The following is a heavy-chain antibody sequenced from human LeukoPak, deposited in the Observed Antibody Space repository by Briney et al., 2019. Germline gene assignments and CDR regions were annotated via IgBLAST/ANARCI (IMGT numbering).Heavy chain of an antibody. Sequence: SETLSLTCTVSGGSISSGSYYWSWIRQPAGKGLEWIGRIYTSGSTNYNPSLKSRVTISVDTSKNQFSLKLSSVTAADTAVYYCARGRDGHDYWGQGTLVTVSS. CDR1: GGSISSGSYY. V-gene: IGHV4-61*02. D-gene: IGHD5-24*01. CDR2: IYTSGST. CDR3: ARGRDGHDY. J-gene: IGHJ4*02.